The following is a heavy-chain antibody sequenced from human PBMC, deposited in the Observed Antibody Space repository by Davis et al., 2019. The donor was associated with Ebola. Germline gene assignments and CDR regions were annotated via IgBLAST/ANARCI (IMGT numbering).Heavy chain of an antibody. CDR2: INSDGTFT. Sequence: GESLKISCAASAFTFSNYWMYWVRQAPGEGLMCVSRINSDGTFTTYADSVKGRFTISRDNAKNTLYLQMNSLRAEATAVYYCARVLAARPWYFDLWGRGTLVTVSS. V-gene: IGHV3-74*01. D-gene: IGHD6-6*01. CDR3: ARVLAARPWYFDL. CDR1: AFTFSNYW. J-gene: IGHJ2*01.